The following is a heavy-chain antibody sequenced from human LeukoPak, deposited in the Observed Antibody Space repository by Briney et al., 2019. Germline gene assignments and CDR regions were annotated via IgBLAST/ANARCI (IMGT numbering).Heavy chain of an antibody. V-gene: IGHV4-4*02. Sequence: SETLSLTCAVSGGSISSSNWWSWVRQPPGKGXXXXXXXXXXGSTNYNPSLKSRVTISVDKSKNQFSLKLSSVTAADTAVYYCARDLSAGYCSSTSCPFYYWGQGTLVTVSS. J-gene: IGHJ4*02. CDR1: GGSISSSNW. D-gene: IGHD2-2*01. CDR3: ARDLSAGYCSSTSCPFYY. CDR2: XXXXGST.